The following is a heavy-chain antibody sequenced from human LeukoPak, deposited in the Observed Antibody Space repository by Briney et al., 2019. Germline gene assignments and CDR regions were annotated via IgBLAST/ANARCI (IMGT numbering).Heavy chain of an antibody. J-gene: IGHJ4*02. CDR2: ISAYNGNT. CDR3: ARETYYHYYFDY. Sequence: ASVKASCKASGYTSTSYGISWVRQAPGQGLEWMGWISAYNGNTNYAQKLQGRVTMTTDTSTSTAYMELRSLRSDDTAVYYCARETYYHYYFDYWGQGTLVTVSS. D-gene: IGHD3-16*01. V-gene: IGHV1-18*01. CDR1: GYTSTSYG.